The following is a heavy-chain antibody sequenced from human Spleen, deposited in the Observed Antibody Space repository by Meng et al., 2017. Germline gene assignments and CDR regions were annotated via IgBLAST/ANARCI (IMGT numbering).Heavy chain of an antibody. D-gene: IGHD2-15*01. V-gene: IGHV4-30-4*01. J-gene: IGHJ4*02. CDR1: GGSISSGDYY. CDR3: ARVGGCSGGGCYHRLFDY. Sequence: QVQLQESGPGLVKPSQTLSLTCTVSGGSISSGDYYWSWIRQPPGKGLEWIGYIYYSGSTYYTPSLKSRVIISVDTSKNQFFLKLTSVTGADTAVYYCARVGGCSGGGCYHRLFDYWGQGTLVTVSS. CDR2: IYYSGST.